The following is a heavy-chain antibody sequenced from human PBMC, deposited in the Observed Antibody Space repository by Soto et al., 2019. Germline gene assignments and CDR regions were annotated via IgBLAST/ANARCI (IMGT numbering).Heavy chain of an antibody. CDR2: ISWNSGSI. CDR3: GRGLRPIDY. J-gene: IGHJ4*02. V-gene: IGHV3-9*01. CDR1: GFTFDDYA. Sequence: GGSLRLSCAASGFTFDDYAMHWVRQAPGKGLEWVSGISWNSGSIGYADSVKGRFTISRDNAENSLYLQMNSLRAEDTAVYYCGRGLRPIDYWGQGTPVTVSS. D-gene: IGHD4-17*01.